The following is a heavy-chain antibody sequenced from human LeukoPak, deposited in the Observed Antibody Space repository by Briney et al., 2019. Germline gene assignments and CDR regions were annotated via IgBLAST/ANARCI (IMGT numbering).Heavy chain of an antibody. D-gene: IGHD4-11*01. CDR1: GFTFSNYA. CDR2: ISYTAGST. CDR3: ATHVTTVTTSNDY. V-gene: IGHV3-23*01. Sequence: GGSLRLSCAASGFTFSNYAMSWVRQAPGKGLEWVSAISYTAGSTYYADSVKGRFTISRDNSRNILYLQMNSLRAEDTALYYCATHVTTVTTSNDYWGQGTLVTVSS. J-gene: IGHJ4*02.